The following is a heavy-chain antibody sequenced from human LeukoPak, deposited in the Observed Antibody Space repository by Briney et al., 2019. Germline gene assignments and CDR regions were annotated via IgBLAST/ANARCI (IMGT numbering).Heavy chain of an antibody. J-gene: IGHJ4*02. D-gene: IGHD3-22*01. CDR2: IYHSGST. Sequence: SETLSLTCAVSGGSISSSNWWSWVRQPPGKGLEWIGEIYHSGSTNYNPSLKSRVTISVDKSKNQFSLKLSSVTAADTAVYYCARRYYYDSRLPDYWGQGTLVTVSS. CDR1: GGSISSSNW. V-gene: IGHV4-4*02. CDR3: ARRYYYDSRLPDY.